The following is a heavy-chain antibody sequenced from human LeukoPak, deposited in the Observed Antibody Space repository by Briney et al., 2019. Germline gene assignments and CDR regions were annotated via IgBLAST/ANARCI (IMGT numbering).Heavy chain of an antibody. CDR1: GGSLSSSSYY. V-gene: IGHV4-39*01. CDR3: ARGAGGYSSLDY. D-gene: IGHD6-13*01. Sequence: SETLPLTCTVSGGSLSSSSYYWGGIRQPSGTGLEWIGHINYSGSTYYNPSLKSRVTIFVDTSKNQFSLKLSSVTAADTAVYYCARGAGGYSSLDYWGQGTLVTVSS. CDR2: INYSGST. J-gene: IGHJ4*02.